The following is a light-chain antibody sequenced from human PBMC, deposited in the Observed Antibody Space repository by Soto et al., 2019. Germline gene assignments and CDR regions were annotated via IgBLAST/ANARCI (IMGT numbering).Light chain of an antibody. J-gene: IGKJ5*01. CDR2: GAS. V-gene: IGKV1-39*01. CDR1: QSISSS. CDR3: QQSYSPPIT. Sequence: DIQMTQSPFSLSASVGDRVSITCRASQSISSSLTWYQQKPGKAPKLLIYGASSLQSGVPSRFSGSGSGTDFTLSISPLQPEDFETYYCQQSYSPPITFGQGTRLEI.